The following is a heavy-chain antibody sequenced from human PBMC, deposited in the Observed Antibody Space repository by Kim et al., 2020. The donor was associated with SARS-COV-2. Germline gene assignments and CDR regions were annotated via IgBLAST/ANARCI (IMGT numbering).Heavy chain of an antibody. D-gene: IGHD6-6*01. V-gene: IGHV3-48*03. Sequence: GGSLRLSCSASGFTFGSYEMNWVRQAPGKGLEWVSYISGSGHIIHYADSVKGRFTISRDNAKDSLFLRMNSLRADDTAVYYCARCRQSSFSVWVRG. CDR2: ISGSGHII. J-gene: IGHJ3*01. CDR3: ARCRQSSFSV. CDR1: GFTFGSYE.